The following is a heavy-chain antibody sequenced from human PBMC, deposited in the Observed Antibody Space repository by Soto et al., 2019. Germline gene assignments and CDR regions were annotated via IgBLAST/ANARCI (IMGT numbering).Heavy chain of an antibody. V-gene: IGHV4-34*01. CDR3: ARGKLSDYVWGSYRYHFDY. CDR2: INHSGST. J-gene: IGHJ4*02. Sequence: SETLSLTCAVYGGAFSGYYWSWFRQSPGKGLEWIGEINHSGSTNYNPSLKSRVTISVDTSKNQFSLKLSCVTAADTAVYYCARGKLSDYVWGSYRYHFDYWGQGTVVT. CDR1: GGAFSGYY. D-gene: IGHD3-16*02.